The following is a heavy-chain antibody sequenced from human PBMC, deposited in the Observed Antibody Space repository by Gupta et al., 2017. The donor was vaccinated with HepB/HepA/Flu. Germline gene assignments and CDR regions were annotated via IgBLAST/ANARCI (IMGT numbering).Heavy chain of an antibody. Sequence: QVTLRESGPALVKPTQTLTLTCTFSGFSLSTSGMCVSWIRQSPGKALEWLARINWEDDKQYSTSLKTRLTISKDTSKNQVVLTMTNMDPVDTATYYCARYSTRTGVYGMDVWGQGTTVTVSS. CDR2: INWEDDK. V-gene: IGHV2-70*13. D-gene: IGHD1-1*01. CDR1: GFSLSTSGMC. J-gene: IGHJ6*02. CDR3: ARYSTRTGVYGMDV.